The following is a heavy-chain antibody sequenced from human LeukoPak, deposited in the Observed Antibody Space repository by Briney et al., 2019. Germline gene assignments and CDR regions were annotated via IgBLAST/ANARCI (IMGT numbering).Heavy chain of an antibody. Sequence: ASVKVSCKASGYTFTGYYMHWVRQAPGQGLEWMGWINPNSGGTNYAQKFQGRVTMTRDTSISTAYMELSSLRSEDTAVYYCAREKGIHWFDPWGQGTLVTVSS. V-gene: IGHV1-2*02. J-gene: IGHJ5*02. CDR3: AREKGIHWFDP. CDR1: GYTFTGYY. CDR2: INPNSGGT.